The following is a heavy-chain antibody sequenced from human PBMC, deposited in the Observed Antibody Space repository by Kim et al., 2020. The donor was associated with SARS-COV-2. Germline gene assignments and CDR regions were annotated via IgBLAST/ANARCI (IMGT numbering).Heavy chain of an antibody. CDR3: ARGRYYDILTGYFGMDV. J-gene: IGHJ6*02. V-gene: IGHV4-59*01. CDR2: IYYSGST. D-gene: IGHD3-9*01. Sequence: SDTLSLTCTVSGGSISSYYWSWIRQPPGKGLEWIGYIYYSGSTNYNPSLKSRVTISVDTSKNQFSLKLSSVTAADTAVYYCARGRYYDILTGYFGMDVWGQGTTVTVSS. CDR1: GGSISSYY.